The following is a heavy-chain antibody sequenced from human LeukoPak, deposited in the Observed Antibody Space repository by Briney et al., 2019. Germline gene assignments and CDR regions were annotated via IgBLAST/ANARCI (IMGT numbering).Heavy chain of an antibody. D-gene: IGHD3-10*01. V-gene: IGHV4-61*02. CDR1: GGSINNPNYY. CDR3: ASHQYGSGSYYHDY. Sequence: SQTLSLTCTVSGGSINNPNYYWSWIRQPAGKGLEWIGRISTTGSTYGPSLKSRAIISIDTSKNQFSLILSSATAPDTAVYYCASHQYGSGSYYHDYWGQGALVTVSS. J-gene: IGHJ4*02. CDR2: ISTTGST.